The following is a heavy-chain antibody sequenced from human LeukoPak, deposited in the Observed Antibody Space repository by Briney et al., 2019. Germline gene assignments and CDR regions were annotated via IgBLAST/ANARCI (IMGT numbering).Heavy chain of an antibody. Sequence: QSGGSLRLSCAASGFTLNNYWMHWVRQAPGKGLVWVSRISVDGSTTTYADFVKGRFTISRDNGKNTVDLQMDSLRADDTAVYYCARAVWSGYTSDYWGQGTLVTVSS. J-gene: IGHJ4*02. D-gene: IGHD3-3*01. CDR2: ISVDGSTT. CDR3: ARAVWSGYTSDY. CDR1: GFTLNNYW. V-gene: IGHV3-74*03.